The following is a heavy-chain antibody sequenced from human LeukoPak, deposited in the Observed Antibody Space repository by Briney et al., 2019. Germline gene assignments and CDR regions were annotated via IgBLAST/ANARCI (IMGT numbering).Heavy chain of an antibody. V-gene: IGHV3-7*05. Sequence: PGGSLRLSCAASGFTFSSYWMSWVRQAPGKGLEWVANMDQDGTEKNYVDSVKGRFTISRDNSKNTLYLQMNSLRAEDTAIYYCAKDQSYGFDYWGQGTLVTVSS. CDR1: GFTFSSYW. D-gene: IGHD5-18*01. CDR3: AKDQSYGFDY. J-gene: IGHJ4*02. CDR2: MDQDGTEK.